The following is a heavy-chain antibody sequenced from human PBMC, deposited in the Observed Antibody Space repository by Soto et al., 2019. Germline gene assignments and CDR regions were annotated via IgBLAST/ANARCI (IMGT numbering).Heavy chain of an antibody. J-gene: IGHJ4*02. CDR2: IYYSGNT. Sequence: SETLSLTCTVSGGSISYYYWGWIRQPPGKGLEWIGSIYYSGNTHYNPSLKSRVTISVDTSMNQFSLNLDSVTAVDSAVYYCVRGGYVHAFDYWGQGALVTVS. CDR3: VRGGYVHAFDY. D-gene: IGHD5-12*01. V-gene: IGHV4-59*01. CDR1: GGSISYYY.